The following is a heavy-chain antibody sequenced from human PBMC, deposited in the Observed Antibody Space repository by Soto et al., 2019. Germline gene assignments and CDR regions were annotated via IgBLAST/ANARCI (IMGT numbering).Heavy chain of an antibody. CDR3: ARDQGSELPMFNWFDP. CDR1: GYTFTSYA. D-gene: IGHD1-26*01. V-gene: IGHV1-69*13. Sequence: GASVKVSCKASGYTFTSYAMHRVRQAPGQRLEWMGGIIPIFGTANYAQKFQGRVTITADESTSTAYMELSSLRSEDTAVYYCARDQGSELPMFNWFDPWGQGTLVTVSS. J-gene: IGHJ5*02. CDR2: IIPIFGTA.